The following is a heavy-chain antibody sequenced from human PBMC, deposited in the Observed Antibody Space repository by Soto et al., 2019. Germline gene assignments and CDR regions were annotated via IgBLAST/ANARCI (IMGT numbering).Heavy chain of an antibody. D-gene: IGHD3-22*01. CDR2: IYHSGST. CDR3: ARATSYYDSSGYYQGDAFDI. Sequence: QLQLQESGSGLVKPSQTLSLTCAVSGGSISSGGYSWSWIRQPPGKGLEWVGYIYHSGSTYYNPSLKSRLTISVDRYKNQFSLKLSSVTAADTAVYYCARATSYYDSSGYYQGDAFDIWGQGTMVTVSS. J-gene: IGHJ3*02. CDR1: GGSISSGGYS. V-gene: IGHV4-30-2*01.